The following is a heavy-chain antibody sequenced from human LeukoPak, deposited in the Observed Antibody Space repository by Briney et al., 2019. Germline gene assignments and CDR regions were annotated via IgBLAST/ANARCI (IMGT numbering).Heavy chain of an antibody. V-gene: IGHV4-4*07. D-gene: IGHD6-19*01. CDR2: IYTSGST. CDR1: GGSISSSY. Sequence: PSETLSLTCTVSGGSISSSYWSWIRQPAGKGLEWIGRIYTSGSTNYNPSLKSRVTISVDKSKNQFSLKLSSVTAADTAVYYCARDGAVAGTVDYWGQGTLVTVSS. CDR3: ARDGAVAGTVDY. J-gene: IGHJ4*02.